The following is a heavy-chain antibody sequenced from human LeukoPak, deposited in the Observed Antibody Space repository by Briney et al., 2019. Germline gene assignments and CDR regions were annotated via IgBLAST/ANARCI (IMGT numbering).Heavy chain of an antibody. Sequence: GASVKVSYKASGHTFTGYYMHWARQARGQALERIGWIHPNSGGTNYAQKFQGRVTMTRDTSISTAYMELSRLRSDDTAVYYCACPQLGYCSSTSCYNDAFDMWGQGKMVTVSS. J-gene: IGHJ3*02. CDR3: ACPQLGYCSSTSCYNDAFDM. D-gene: IGHD2-2*02. CDR2: IHPNSGGT. CDR1: GHTFTGYY. V-gene: IGHV1-2*02.